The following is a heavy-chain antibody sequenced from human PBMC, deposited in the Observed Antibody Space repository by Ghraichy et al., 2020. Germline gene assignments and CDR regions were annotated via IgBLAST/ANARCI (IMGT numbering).Heavy chain of an antibody. Sequence: GGSLRLSCAASGFTFSSYAMSWVRQAPGKGLEWLSSISGSGGTTYYADSVKGRFTISRDNSKNTLYLQMNSLRAEDTAVYFCATGCRAVAYYSGQGALVTVSS. J-gene: IGHJ4*01. CDR1: GFTFSSYA. CDR3: ATGCRAVAYY. V-gene: IGHV3-23*01. CDR2: ISGSGGTT. D-gene: IGHD2-15*01.